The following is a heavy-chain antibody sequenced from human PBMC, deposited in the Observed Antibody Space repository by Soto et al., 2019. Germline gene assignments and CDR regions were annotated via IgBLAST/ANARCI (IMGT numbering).Heavy chain of an antibody. CDR2: ISPDGTNT. V-gene: IGHV3-74*01. Sequence: PGGSLRLSCAASGFTFNNYWMHWVRQAPGKGLVWVSRISPDGTNTTYAGSVKGRFSISRDNAKNTPYLQMNSLRAEDTAVYYCARVSRGDSVNFDYWGQGTLVTVSS. D-gene: IGHD4-17*01. CDR3: ARVSRGDSVNFDY. J-gene: IGHJ4*02. CDR1: GFTFNNYW.